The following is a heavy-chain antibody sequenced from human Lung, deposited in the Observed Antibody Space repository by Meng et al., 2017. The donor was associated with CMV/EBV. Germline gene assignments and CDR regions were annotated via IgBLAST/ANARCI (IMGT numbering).Heavy chain of an antibody. D-gene: IGHD3-9*01. Sequence: GGSLRLXCTVSGFTFSDYYMNWIRQAPGKGLQWVSYISSSGRTAHYADSVKGRFTISRDNAKNSLFLQMNSLSAEDTAVYYCAREAATVSYRWGQG. CDR3: AREAATVSYR. V-gene: IGHV3-11*01. J-gene: IGHJ4*02. CDR2: ISSSGRTA. CDR1: GFTFSDYY.